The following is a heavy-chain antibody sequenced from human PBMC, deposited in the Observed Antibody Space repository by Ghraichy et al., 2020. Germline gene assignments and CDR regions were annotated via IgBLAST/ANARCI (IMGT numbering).Heavy chain of an antibody. Sequence: SETLSLTCTVSGGSISGSTYYWGWIRQPPGKGLEWIGSIYYSGITYYNPSLKSRVTISVDTSKNHFSLKLSSVTAADTAGYYCAEQPAEMATIFKFDCWGQGAPVTVSS. J-gene: IGHJ4*02. CDR3: AEQPAEMATIFKFDC. CDR1: GGSISGSTYY. V-gene: IGHV4-39*01. D-gene: IGHD5-24*01. CDR2: IYYSGIT.